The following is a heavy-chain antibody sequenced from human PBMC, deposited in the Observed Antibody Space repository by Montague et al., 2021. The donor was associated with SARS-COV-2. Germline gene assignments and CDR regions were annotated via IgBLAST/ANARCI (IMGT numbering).Heavy chain of an antibody. CDR3: AKRPSVADN. D-gene: IGHD2-15*01. V-gene: IGHV3-23*01. Sequence: FLRLSCAASGFTFSTYAMSWVRQAPGKGLEWVSSISKSGESTFYADSVKGRFTISRDNSKNTLYLQVNSLRAEDTAVYFCAKRPSVADNWGQGTLVTVSS. J-gene: IGHJ4*02. CDR2: ISKSGEST. CDR1: GFTFSTYA.